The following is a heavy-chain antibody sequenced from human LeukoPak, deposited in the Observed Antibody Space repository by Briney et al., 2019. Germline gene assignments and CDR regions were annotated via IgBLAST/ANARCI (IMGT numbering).Heavy chain of an antibody. J-gene: IGHJ4*02. CDR3: AKDPSTNGVCYTICDDY. CDR2: ISGSGGST. CDR1: GFTFSSYA. V-gene: IGHV3-23*01. Sequence: GGSLRLSCAASGFTFSSYAMSWVRQAPGKGLEWVSAISGSGGSTYYAASVKGRFTISRDNSKNTPYLQMNSLRAEDTAVYYCAKDPSTNGVCYTICDDYWGQGTLVTVSS. D-gene: IGHD2-8*01.